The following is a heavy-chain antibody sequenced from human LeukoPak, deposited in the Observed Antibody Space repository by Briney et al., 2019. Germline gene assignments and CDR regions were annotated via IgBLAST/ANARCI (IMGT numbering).Heavy chain of an antibody. V-gene: IGHV4-61*02. CDR1: GGSISSGSYY. Sequence: PSETLSLTCTVSGGSISSGSYYWSWIRQPAGKGLEWIGRIYTSGSTNYNPSLKSRVTISVDTSKNQFSLKLSSVTAADTAVYYCAREVRYFDWFNPYYYYYMDVWGKGITVTISS. J-gene: IGHJ6*03. D-gene: IGHD3-9*01. CDR2: IYTSGST. CDR3: AREVRYFDWFNPYYYYYMDV.